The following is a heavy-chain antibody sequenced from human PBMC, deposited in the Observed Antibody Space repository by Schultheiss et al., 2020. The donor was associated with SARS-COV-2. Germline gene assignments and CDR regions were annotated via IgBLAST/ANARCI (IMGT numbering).Heavy chain of an antibody. CDR2: MNPNSGNT. CDR1: GYTFTSYD. D-gene: IGHD1-26*01. V-gene: IGHV1-8*01. Sequence: ASVKVSCKASGYTFTSYDINWVRQATGQGLEWMGWMNPNSGNTGYAQKFQGRVTMTRNTSISTAYMELSSLRSEDTAVYYCARGSPSGSGSYYSLVYYYYYMDVWGKGTTVTVSS. J-gene: IGHJ6*03. CDR3: ARGSPSGSGSYYSLVYYYYYMDV.